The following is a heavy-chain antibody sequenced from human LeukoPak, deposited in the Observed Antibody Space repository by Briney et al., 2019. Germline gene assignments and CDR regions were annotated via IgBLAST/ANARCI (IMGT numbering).Heavy chain of an antibody. J-gene: IGHJ5*02. CDR3: ARYCSGGSRYAGGFDP. CDR2: IYYSGST. V-gene: IGHV4-39*01. CDR1: GGSISSSSYY. Sequence: PSETLSLTCTVSGGSISSSSYYWGWIRQPPGKGLEWIGSIYYSGSTYYNPSLKSRVTISVDTSKNQFSLKLSSVTAADTAVYYCARYCSGGSRYAGGFDPWGQGTLVTVSS. D-gene: IGHD2-15*01.